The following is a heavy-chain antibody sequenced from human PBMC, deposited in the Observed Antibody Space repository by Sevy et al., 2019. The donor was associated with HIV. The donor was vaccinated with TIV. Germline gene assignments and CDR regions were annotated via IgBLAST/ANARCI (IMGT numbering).Heavy chain of an antibody. CDR2: ISFDEKYK. CDR1: GFTFTSYG. D-gene: IGHD5-12*01. Sequence: GGSLRLSCAASGFTFTSYGIHWVRQAPGKGLECVAKISFDEKYKYYAESVKGRFTISRDISKNTMFLEMNSMRPDDTGVYYCAKGVGFGSGYDYAFDFWGQGTMVTVSS. V-gene: IGHV3-30*02. J-gene: IGHJ3*01. CDR3: AKGVGFGSGYDYAFDF.